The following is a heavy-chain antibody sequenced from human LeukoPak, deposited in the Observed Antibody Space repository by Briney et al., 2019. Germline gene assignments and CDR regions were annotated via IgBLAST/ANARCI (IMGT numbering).Heavy chain of an antibody. J-gene: IGHJ5*02. CDR2: INHSGST. Sequence: SETLSLTCAVYGGSFSGYYWSWIRQPPGKGLEWIGEINHSGSTNYNPSLKSRVTISVDTSKNQFSLKLDSVTAADTAVYYCARRRGTYFLDSSGYYGKNWFDPWGQGTLVTVSS. CDR1: GGSFSGYY. CDR3: ARRRGTYFLDSSGYYGKNWFDP. D-gene: IGHD3-22*01. V-gene: IGHV4-34*01.